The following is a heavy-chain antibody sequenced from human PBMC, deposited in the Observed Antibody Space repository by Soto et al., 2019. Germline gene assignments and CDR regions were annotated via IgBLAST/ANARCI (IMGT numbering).Heavy chain of an antibody. CDR1: GASTVSHYH. CDR2: IFNSGTT. J-gene: IGHJ4*02. CDR3: ALALGPTTGLDY. D-gene: IGHD1-26*01. V-gene: IGHV4-31*02. Sequence: SETLSLTCSVSGASTVSHYHWTWIRQPPGKGLEWMGYIFNSGTTFYNPSLTSRLSISMDTSGNHFSLELRSVTAADTAVYYCALALGPTTGLDYWGQGPLVTVSS.